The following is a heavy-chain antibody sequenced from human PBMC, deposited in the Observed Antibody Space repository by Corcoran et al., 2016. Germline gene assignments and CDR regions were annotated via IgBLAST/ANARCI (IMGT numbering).Heavy chain of an antibody. D-gene: IGHD1-7*01. Sequence: QVQLVESGGGVVQPGRSLRLSCAASGFTFSSYGMHWVRQAPGKGLEWVAVISYDGSNKYYADSVKGRLTISRDNSKNTLYLQMNSLRAEDTAVYYCAKDLDNWNSAYYYGMDVWCQGTTVTVSS. CDR2: ISYDGSNK. J-gene: IGHJ6*02. CDR3: AKDLDNWNSAYYYGMDV. CDR1: GFTFSSYG. V-gene: IGHV3-30*18.